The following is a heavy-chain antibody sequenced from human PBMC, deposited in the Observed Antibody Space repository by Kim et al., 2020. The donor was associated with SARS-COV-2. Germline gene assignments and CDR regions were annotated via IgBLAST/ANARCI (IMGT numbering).Heavy chain of an antibody. D-gene: IGHD3-16*02. CDR2: ISYDGSNK. Sequence: GGSLRLSCAASGFTFSSYAMHWVRQAPGKGLEWVAVISYDGSNKYYADSVKGRFTISRDNSKNTLYLQMNSLRAEDTAVYYCARGGQYYDYVWGSYQFDYWGQGTLVTVSS. CDR1: GFTFSSYA. CDR3: ARGGQYYDYVWGSYQFDY. V-gene: IGHV3-30*04. J-gene: IGHJ4*02.